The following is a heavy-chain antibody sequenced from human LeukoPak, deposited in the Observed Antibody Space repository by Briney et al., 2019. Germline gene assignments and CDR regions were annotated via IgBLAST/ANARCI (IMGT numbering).Heavy chain of an antibody. CDR3: AAYCTNGVCYTGGT. CDR2: IYYSGST. D-gene: IGHD2-8*01. J-gene: IGHJ3*01. CDR1: GGSISSSSYY. V-gene: IGHV4-39*01. Sequence: SETLSLTCTVSGGSISSSSYYWGWIRQPPGKGLEWIGSIYYSGSTYYNPSLQSRVTISVDTSKNQFSLKLSSVTAADTAVYYCAAYCTNGVCYTGGTWGQGTMVTVSS.